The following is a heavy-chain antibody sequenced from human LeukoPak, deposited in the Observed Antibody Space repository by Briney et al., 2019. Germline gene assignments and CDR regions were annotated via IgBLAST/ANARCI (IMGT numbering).Heavy chain of an antibody. V-gene: IGHV1-8*01. D-gene: IGHD3-10*01. CDR1: GYTFTSYD. CDR2: MNPNSGNT. CDR3: ARGSRYYYGSGSYLWFDP. J-gene: IGHJ5*02. Sequence: ASXXVSCKASGYTFTSYDINWVRQATGQGLEWMGWMNPNSGNTGYAQKFQGRVTMTRNTSISTAYMELSSLRSEDTAVYYCARGSRYYYGSGSYLWFDPWGQGTLVTVSS.